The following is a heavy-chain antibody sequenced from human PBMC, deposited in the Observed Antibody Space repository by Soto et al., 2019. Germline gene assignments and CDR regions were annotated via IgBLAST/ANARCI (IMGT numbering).Heavy chain of an antibody. CDR1: GGSISSSGYY. D-gene: IGHD2-15*01. V-gene: IGHV4-31*03. CDR2: IYYSGST. J-gene: IGHJ3*01. CDR3: AGLLLLVAFDV. Sequence: QVQLQESGPGLVKPSQTLSLTCTVSGGSISSSGYYWNWIRQHPGKGLEWIGYIYYSGSTYYNPSLKGRVTISVDTSKNQFSLKLRSVTAADTAVYYCAGLLLLVAFDVWGQGTMVTVSS.